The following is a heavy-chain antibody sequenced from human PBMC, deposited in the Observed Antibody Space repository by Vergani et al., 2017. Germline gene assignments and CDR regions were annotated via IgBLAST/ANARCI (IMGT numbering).Heavy chain of an antibody. CDR2: MYHSGST. CDR3: GRVADFDGLGSRLLDL. CDR1: GGSMSGYY. Sequence: QVRLQESGPGLVKPSETLSLTCSASGGSMSGYYWSWIRQPPGKELEWIGYMYHSGSTTYNPSLEARVTISGDTSKNQFSLKLNSVTAADTAVYYCGRVADFDGLGSRLLDLWGQGILVTVSS. V-gene: IGHV4-59*01. J-gene: IGHJ5*02. D-gene: IGHD3-10*01.